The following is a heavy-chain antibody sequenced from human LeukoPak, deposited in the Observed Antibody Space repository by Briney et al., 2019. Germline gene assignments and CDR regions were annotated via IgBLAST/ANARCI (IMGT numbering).Heavy chain of an antibody. CDR3: ARGSKKAFYYYYYMDV. CDR1: GYTFTSYD. J-gene: IGHJ6*03. Sequence: AASVKVSCKASGYTFTSYDINWVRQATGQGLEWMGWMNPNSGNTGYAQKFQGRVTMTRNTSISTAYMELSSLRSEDTAVYYCARGSKKAFYYYYYMDVWGKGTTVTVSS. V-gene: IGHV1-8*01. CDR2: MNPNSGNT. D-gene: IGHD4-11*01.